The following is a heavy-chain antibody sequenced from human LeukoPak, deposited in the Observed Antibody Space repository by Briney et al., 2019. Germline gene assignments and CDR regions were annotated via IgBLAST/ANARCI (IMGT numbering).Heavy chain of an antibody. CDR3: ARGGIPTGPYYYFYYIDL. V-gene: IGHV3-30*01. J-gene: IGHJ6*03. CDR1: GFTLSRNV. D-gene: IGHD3-10*01. Sequence: PGGSLRLSCAASGFTLSRNVMHWVRQAPGKGLEWVALISYDGNNKFYADSVKGRFTISRDNSRNTLYLQMNSLSGEDAAVYSCARGGIPTGPYYYFYYIDLRGKGTAVTVSS. CDR2: ISYDGNNK.